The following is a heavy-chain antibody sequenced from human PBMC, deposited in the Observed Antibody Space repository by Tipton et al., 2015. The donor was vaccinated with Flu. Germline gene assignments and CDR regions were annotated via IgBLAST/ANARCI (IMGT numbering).Heavy chain of an antibody. D-gene: IGHD6-19*01. V-gene: IGHV1-2*02. CDR1: GYTFTGYY. CDR3: ARDYGSGWEGFDY. CDR2: INPNSGGT. J-gene: IGHJ4*02. Sequence: QLVQSGPEVKKPGASVKVSCKASGYTFTGYYMHWVRQAPGQGLEWMGWINPNSGGTNYAQKFQGRVTMTRDTSISTAYMELSRLRSDDTAVYYCARDYGSGWEGFDYWGQGTLVTVSS.